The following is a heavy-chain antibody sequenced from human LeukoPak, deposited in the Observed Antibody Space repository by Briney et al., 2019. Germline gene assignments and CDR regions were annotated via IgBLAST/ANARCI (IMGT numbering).Heavy chain of an antibody. J-gene: IGHJ4*02. CDR3: AMGETVTTPPRDY. D-gene: IGHD4-17*01. CDR2: INPNSGGT. Sequence: ASVKVSYKASGYTFTGYYMHWVRQAPGQGLEWMGWINPNSGGTNYAQKLQGRVTMTTDTSTSTAYMELTSLRSDDTAVYYCAMGETVTTPPRDYWGQGTLVTVSS. CDR1: GYTFTGYY. V-gene: IGHV1-2*02.